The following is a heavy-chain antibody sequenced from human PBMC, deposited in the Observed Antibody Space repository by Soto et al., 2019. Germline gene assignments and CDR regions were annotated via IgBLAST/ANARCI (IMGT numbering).Heavy chain of an antibody. D-gene: IGHD3-3*01. CDR3: ARSGNTIFGVDRGGWFDP. Sequence: QVQLVQSGAEVKKPGASVKVSCKASGHTFTSYAMHWVRQAPGQRLEWMGWINAGNGNTKYSQKFQGRVTITRDTSASTAYMELSRLRSEDTAVYYCARSGNTIFGVDRGGWFDPWRQGTLVTVSS. CDR2: INAGNGNT. J-gene: IGHJ5*02. CDR1: GHTFTSYA. V-gene: IGHV1-3*01.